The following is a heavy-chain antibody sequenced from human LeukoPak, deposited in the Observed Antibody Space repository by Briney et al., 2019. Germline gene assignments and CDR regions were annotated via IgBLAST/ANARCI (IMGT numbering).Heavy chain of an antibody. CDR3: ARRWAARPFDY. D-gene: IGHD6-6*01. CDR2: IYYSGST. V-gene: IGHV4-39*07. CDR1: GGSISSSSYY. Sequence: SETLSLTCTVSGGSISSSSYYWGWIRQPPGKGLEWIGNIYYSGSTYYNPPLKSRVTISVDTSKNQFSLKLSSVTAADTAVYYCARRWAARPFDYWGQGTLVTVSS. J-gene: IGHJ4*02.